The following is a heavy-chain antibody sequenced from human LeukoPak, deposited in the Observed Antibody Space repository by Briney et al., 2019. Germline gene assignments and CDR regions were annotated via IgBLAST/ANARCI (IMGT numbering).Heavy chain of an antibody. CDR2: MNPNSGNT. D-gene: IGHD1-26*01. CDR1: GYTFTSYD. J-gene: IGHJ4*02. Sequence: ASVKVSCKASGYTFTSYDINWVRQATGQGREWMGWMNPNSGNTGYAQKFQGRVTMTRNTSISTAYMELSSLRSEDTAVYYCATSHSWELLYDYWGQGTLVTVSS. V-gene: IGHV1-8*01. CDR3: ATSHSWELLYDY.